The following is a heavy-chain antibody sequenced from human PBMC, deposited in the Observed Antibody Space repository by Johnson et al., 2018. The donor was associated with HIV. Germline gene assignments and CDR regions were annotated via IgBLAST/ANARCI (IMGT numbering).Heavy chain of an antibody. D-gene: IGHD6-13*01. V-gene: IGHV3-7*04. CDR2: IKQDGSEK. CDR3: ARARYTSDWYLYDAFDL. CDR1: GFTFSSYW. J-gene: IGHJ3*01. Sequence: VQLVESGGGLVQPGGSLGLSCAASGFTFSSYWMSWVRQAPGKGLEWVANIKQDGSEKYYANSVKGRFTISRDNSKNTLYLQMGSLRTEDMAVYHCARARYTSDWYLYDAFDLWGQGTMVTVSS.